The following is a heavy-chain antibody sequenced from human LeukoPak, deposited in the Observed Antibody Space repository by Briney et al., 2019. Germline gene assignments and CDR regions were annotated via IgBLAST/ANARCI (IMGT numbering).Heavy chain of an antibody. J-gene: IGHJ6*03. V-gene: IGHV2-5*01. Sequence: TLSLTCTVSGGSISSGGYYWSWIRQPPGKALEWLALIYWNDDKRYSPSLKSRLTITKDTSKNQVVLTMTNMDPVDTATYYCARAIAAAGPFTFYYYYYYMDVWGKGTTVTVSS. CDR3: ARAIAAAGPFTFYYYYYYMDV. D-gene: IGHD6-13*01. CDR2: IYWNDDK. CDR1: GGSISSGGYY.